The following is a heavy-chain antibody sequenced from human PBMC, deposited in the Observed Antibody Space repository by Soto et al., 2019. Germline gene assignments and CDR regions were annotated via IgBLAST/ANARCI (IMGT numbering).Heavy chain of an antibody. J-gene: IGHJ4*02. CDR2: IILPFGTP. Sequence: QVRLVQSGAEVKKTGSSVKVSCEASGTTFSNFAIGWARQAPGQGLEWMGGIILPFGTPNYAQKFQDRVTISADESMTTAYMELRRLRSGDTAVYYCVRGPDYEGYFDYWGQGTLVTVAS. V-gene: IGHV1-69*12. D-gene: IGHD3-22*01. CDR3: VRGPDYEGYFDY. CDR1: GTTFSNFA.